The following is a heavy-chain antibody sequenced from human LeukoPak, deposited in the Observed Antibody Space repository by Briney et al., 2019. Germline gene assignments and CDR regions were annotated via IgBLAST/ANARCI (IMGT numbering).Heavy chain of an antibody. CDR3: ARDRGIVVVPAAKGAFDI. Sequence: ASVKVSCKASGCTFSSYAISWVRQAPGQGLEWMGWISAYNGNTNYAQKLQGRVTMTTDTSTSTAYMELRSLRSDDTAGYYCARDRGIVVVPAAKGAFDIWGQGTMVTVSS. CDR2: ISAYNGNT. D-gene: IGHD2-2*01. J-gene: IGHJ3*02. CDR1: GCTFSSYA. V-gene: IGHV1-18*01.